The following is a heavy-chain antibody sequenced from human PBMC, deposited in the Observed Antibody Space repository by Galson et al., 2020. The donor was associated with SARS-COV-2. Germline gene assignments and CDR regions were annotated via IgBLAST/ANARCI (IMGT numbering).Heavy chain of an antibody. CDR1: GGSISSGGYY. CDR2: IYYSGST. CDR3: ARSLVTNYFDY. V-gene: IGHV4-31*03. D-gene: IGHD3-9*01. J-gene: IGHJ4*02. Sequence: ASETLSLTCTVSGGSISSGGYYWSWIRQHPGKGLEWIGYIYYSGSTYYNPSLKSRVTISVDTSKNQFSLKLSSVTAADTAVYYCARSLVTNYFDYWGQGTLVTVSS.